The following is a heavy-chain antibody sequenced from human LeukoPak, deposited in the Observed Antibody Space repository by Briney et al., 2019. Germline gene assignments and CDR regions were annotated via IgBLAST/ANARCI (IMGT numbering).Heavy chain of an antibody. CDR2: INPNSGGT. Sequence: ASVKVSCKASGYTFTDYYLHWVRQAPGQGLEWMGWINPNSGGTNYVQKFQGRVTMTTDTSTTTAYMELRSLTSDDTAVYYCAKDRGWQYADYETVAVEHWGQGTLVTVSS. V-gene: IGHV1-2*02. CDR1: GYTFTDYY. CDR3: AKDRGWQYADYETVAVEH. J-gene: IGHJ4*02. D-gene: IGHD4-17*01.